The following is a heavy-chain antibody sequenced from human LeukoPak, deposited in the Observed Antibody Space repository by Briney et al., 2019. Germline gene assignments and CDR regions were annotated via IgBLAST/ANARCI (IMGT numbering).Heavy chain of an antibody. CDR1: GFTXSSYS. Sequence: LRLSCAASGFTXSSYSMNWVRQAPGKGLEWVSSISSSSSYIYYADSVKGRFTISRDNAKNSLYLQMNSLRAEDTAVYYCARAPHCSSPSCHYYGMDVWGQGTTVTVSS. CDR3: ARAPHCSSPSCHYYGMDV. J-gene: IGHJ6*02. CDR2: ISSSSSYI. V-gene: IGHV3-21*01. D-gene: IGHD2-2*01.